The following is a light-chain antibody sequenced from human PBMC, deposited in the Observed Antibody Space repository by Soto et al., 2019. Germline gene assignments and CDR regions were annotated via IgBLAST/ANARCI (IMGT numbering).Light chain of an antibody. V-gene: IGKV3-15*01. CDR3: QQFNKWPLT. CDR2: DAS. J-gene: IGKJ4*01. CDR1: QTIYNN. Sequence: EILMTQSPANLSVSPGERATLSCRASQTIYNNVAWYQQRPGQAPRLLIYDASTRATSVPARFSGSGSGTDFTLSISDLQSADCAVYYCQQFNKWPLTFGGGTKVDIK.